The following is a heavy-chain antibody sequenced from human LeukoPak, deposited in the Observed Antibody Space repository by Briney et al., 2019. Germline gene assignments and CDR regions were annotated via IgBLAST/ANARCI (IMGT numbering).Heavy chain of an antibody. Sequence: GGSLRLSCEVSGYTFSNFAVNWVRQAPGKGLEWVSAISGSGGSTYYADSVKGRFTISRDNSKNTLYLQMNSLRAEDTAVYYCAKHSSGYPTYYFDYWGQGTLVTVSS. D-gene: IGHD3-22*01. CDR1: GYTFSNFA. CDR2: ISGSGGST. V-gene: IGHV3-23*01. J-gene: IGHJ4*02. CDR3: AKHSSGYPTYYFDY.